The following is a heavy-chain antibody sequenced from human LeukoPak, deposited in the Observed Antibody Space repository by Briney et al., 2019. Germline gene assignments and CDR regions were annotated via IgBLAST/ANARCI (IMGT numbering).Heavy chain of an antibody. V-gene: IGHV3-23*01. Sequence: GGSLRLSCAASGFTFDNYAMSWVRQAPGKGLEWVSVIRGSGDTTYFTDSVKGRFTLSRDNSKNTLYLQMNSLRAEDTAVYYCARGRRLRRYPTPEYYFDYWGQGTLVTVSS. CDR3: ARGRRLRRYPTPEYYFDY. CDR2: IRGSGDTT. J-gene: IGHJ4*02. CDR1: GFTFDNYA. D-gene: IGHD4-23*01.